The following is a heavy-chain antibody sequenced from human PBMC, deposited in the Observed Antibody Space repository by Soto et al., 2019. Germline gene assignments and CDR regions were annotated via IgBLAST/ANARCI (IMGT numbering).Heavy chain of an antibody. CDR2: IFHSGST. CDR1: GGSISSGGYY. Sequence: QVQLQESGPGLMKPPQTLSLTCNVSGGSISSGGYYWTWIRQRPGKGLEWIGYIFHSGSTYYNPSLKSRVTISVDTSKNQFSLKLTSVTAADTAMYYCARAGYCTSSSCYLFEYWGQGTLVTVSS. J-gene: IGHJ4*02. D-gene: IGHD2-2*03. CDR3: ARAGYCTSSSCYLFEY. V-gene: IGHV4-31*03.